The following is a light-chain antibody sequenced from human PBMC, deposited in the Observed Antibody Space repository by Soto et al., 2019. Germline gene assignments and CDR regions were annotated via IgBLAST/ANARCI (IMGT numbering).Light chain of an antibody. CDR2: AAS. CDR1: QGISRY. V-gene: IGKV1-8*01. J-gene: IGKJ1*01. CDR3: QQYYSYLPWT. Sequence: AIRMTQSPSSFSASTGDRVTITCRASQGISRYLAWYQQKPGKAPKLLIYAASTLQSGVPSRFSGSGSGTDFTLTISCLQSEDFATYYCQQYYSYLPWTFGQGTKVEIK.